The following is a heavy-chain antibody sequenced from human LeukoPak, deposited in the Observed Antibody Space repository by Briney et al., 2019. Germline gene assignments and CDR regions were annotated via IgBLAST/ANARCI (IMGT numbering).Heavy chain of an antibody. D-gene: IGHD6-6*01. V-gene: IGHV4-39*07. Sequence: SETLSLTCTVSGGSISSGDYYWSWIRQPPGKGLEWIGEINHSGSTNYNPSLKSRVTISVDTSKNQFSLKLSSVTAADTAVYYCARIAARTPYYYYYGMDVWGQGTTVTVSS. J-gene: IGHJ6*02. CDR3: ARIAARTPYYYYYGMDV. CDR1: GGSISSGDYY. CDR2: INHSGST.